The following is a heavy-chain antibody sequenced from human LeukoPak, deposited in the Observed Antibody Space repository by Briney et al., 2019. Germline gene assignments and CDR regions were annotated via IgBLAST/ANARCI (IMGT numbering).Heavy chain of an antibody. CDR1: GFTFSSYW. CDR2: IKQDGSEK. CDR3: ARAPVGCSGGSCYSAYFDY. V-gene: IGHV3-7*03. Sequence: PGGSLRLSCAASGFTFSSYWMSSVRQAPGKGLEWVANIKQDGSEKYYVDAVKGRFTISRDNAKNSLYLQMNSLRAEDTAVYYCARAPVGCSGGSCYSAYFDYWGQGTLVTVSS. D-gene: IGHD2-15*01. J-gene: IGHJ4*02.